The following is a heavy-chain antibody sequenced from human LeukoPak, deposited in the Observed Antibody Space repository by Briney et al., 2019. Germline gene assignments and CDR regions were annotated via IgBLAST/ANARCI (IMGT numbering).Heavy chain of an antibody. D-gene: IGHD6-13*01. J-gene: IGHJ4*02. CDR3: ATSFGRQQLVLHYFDY. V-gene: IGHV1-69*01. CDR2: IIPIFGTA. Sequence: GSSVKVSCKASGGTFSSYAISWVRQAPGQGLEWMGGIIPIFGTANYAQKFQGRVTITADESTSTAYMELSSLRSEDTAVYYCATSFGRQQLVLHYFDYWGQGTLVTVSS. CDR1: GGTFSSYA.